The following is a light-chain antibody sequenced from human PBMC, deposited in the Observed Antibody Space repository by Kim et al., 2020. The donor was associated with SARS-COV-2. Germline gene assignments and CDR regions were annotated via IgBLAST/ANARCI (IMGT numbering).Light chain of an antibody. J-gene: IGLJ2*01. CDR2: EDN. V-gene: IGLV6-57*03. Sequence: GRTVTTPSPRNSGSIARNYVQWYQQRPGSAPTTVIYEDNQRPSGVPDRFSGSIDSSSNSASLTISGLKPEDEADYYCQSYNRSIVVFGGGTQLTVL. CDR3: QSYNRSIVV. CDR1: SGSIARNY.